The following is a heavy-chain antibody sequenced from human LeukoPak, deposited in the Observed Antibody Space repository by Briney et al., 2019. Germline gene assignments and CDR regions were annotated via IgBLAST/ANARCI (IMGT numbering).Heavy chain of an antibody. CDR2: ISDSGGDT. CDR1: GFTFSSYA. J-gene: IGHJ4*02. D-gene: IGHD6-6*01. V-gene: IGHV3-23*01. Sequence: GGSLRLSCAASGFTFSSYAMSWVRQAPGKGLEWVSIISDSGGDTYHADSVKGRFTISRDNSKNTLFLQMNSLRVEDTAVYYCAKGSSSSRPYYFDYWGQGTLVTVSS. CDR3: AKGSSSSRPYYFDY.